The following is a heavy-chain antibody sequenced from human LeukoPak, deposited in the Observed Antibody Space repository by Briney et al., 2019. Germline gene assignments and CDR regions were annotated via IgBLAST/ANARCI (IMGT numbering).Heavy chain of an antibody. J-gene: IGHJ3*02. Sequence: GASVKVSCKASGYTFTNYGISWVRQAPGHGLELMGWISVYNGNTNYAQKLQGRVTMTTDTSTNTAYMELRSLRSDDTAVYYCARDTYHYDSSGYSDAFDIWGQGSMVTVSS. V-gene: IGHV1-18*01. CDR1: GYTFTNYG. CDR2: ISVYNGNT. D-gene: IGHD3-22*01. CDR3: ARDTYHYDSSGYSDAFDI.